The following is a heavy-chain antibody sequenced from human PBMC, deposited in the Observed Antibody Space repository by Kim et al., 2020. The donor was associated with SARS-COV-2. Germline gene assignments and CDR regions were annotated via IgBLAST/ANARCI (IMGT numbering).Heavy chain of an antibody. CDR3: ARASPYSSGWYILY. CDR2: IYSGGST. CDR1: GFTVSSNY. D-gene: IGHD6-19*01. Sequence: GGSLRLSCAASGFTVSSNYMSWVRQAPGKGLEWVSVIYSGGSTYYADSVKGRFTISRDNSKNTLYLQMNSLRAEDTAVYYCARASPYSSGWYILYWGQGTLVTVSS. V-gene: IGHV3-53*01. J-gene: IGHJ4*02.